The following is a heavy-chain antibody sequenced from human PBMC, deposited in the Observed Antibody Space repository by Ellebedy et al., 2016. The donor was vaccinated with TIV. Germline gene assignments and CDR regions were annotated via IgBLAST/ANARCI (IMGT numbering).Heavy chain of an antibody. CDR2: ITESGGNT. D-gene: IGHD6-13*01. Sequence: PGGSLRLSCAASGFTVGNNFMSWVRQAPGKGLEWVSSITESGGNTYYADSVKGRFTISRDNAKNSLYLQLNSLRAEDTAVYYCSRGIAAVMYWGQGTLVTVSS. J-gene: IGHJ4*02. CDR1: GFTVGNNF. CDR3: SRGIAAVMY. V-gene: IGHV3-21*01.